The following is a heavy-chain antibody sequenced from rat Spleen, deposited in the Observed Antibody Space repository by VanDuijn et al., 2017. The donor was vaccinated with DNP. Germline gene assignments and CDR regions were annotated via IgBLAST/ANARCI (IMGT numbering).Heavy chain of an antibody. CDR2: ISYSGRT. Sequence: EVQLQESGXXLVKPSXXXGLXXXVTXXSLXXXYWEWFRVFPQNIIGWIGHISYSGRTDYNPSLKSRISITRDTSKNQFFLQLNSVTTDDTATYYCTKYYSTFFLVWGQGVMVTVSS. D-gene: IGHD1-11*01. V-gene: IGHV3-1*01. CDR1: XXSLXXXY. CDR3: TKYYSTFFLV. J-gene: IGHJ2*01.